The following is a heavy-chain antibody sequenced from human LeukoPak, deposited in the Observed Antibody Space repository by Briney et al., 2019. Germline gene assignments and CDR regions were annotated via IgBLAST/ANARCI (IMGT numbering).Heavy chain of an antibody. Sequence: SETLSLTCSVSGYSISSGYYWGWIRQPPGKGLEWIGSTYYSGSTYYNPSLKSRVTISVDTSKNQFSLKLSSVTAADTAVYYCARAVKVAGRGYWFDPWGQGTLVTVSS. J-gene: IGHJ5*02. CDR3: ARAVKVAGRGYWFDP. D-gene: IGHD6-19*01. CDR1: GYSISSGYY. V-gene: IGHV4-38-2*02. CDR2: TYYSGST.